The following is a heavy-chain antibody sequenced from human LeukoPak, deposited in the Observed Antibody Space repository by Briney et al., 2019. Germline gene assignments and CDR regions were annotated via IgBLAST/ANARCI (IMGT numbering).Heavy chain of an antibody. V-gene: IGHV3-33*01. CDR1: GFTFSSYG. D-gene: IGHD2-8*01. Sequence: GGSLRLSCAASGFTFSSYGMHWVRQAPGKGLEWVAVIWYDGSNKYYADSVKGRFTISRDNSKNTLYLQMNSLRAEDTAVYYCARAISYCTNGVCYTVFDYWGQGTLVTVSS. CDR3: ARAISYCTNGVCYTVFDY. CDR2: IWYDGSNK. J-gene: IGHJ4*02.